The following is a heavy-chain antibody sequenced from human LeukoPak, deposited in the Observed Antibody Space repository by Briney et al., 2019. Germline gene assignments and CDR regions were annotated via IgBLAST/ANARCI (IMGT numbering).Heavy chain of an antibody. Sequence: GGSLRLSCAASGFTFYDYAMRWVRQAPGKGLEWVSGISWNSGSIGYADSVKGRFTISRDNAKNSLYLQMNSLRAEDTALYYCAKVGFVDFWSGYFDYWGQGTLVTVSS. CDR3: AKVGFVDFWSGYFDY. D-gene: IGHD3-3*01. CDR1: GFTFYDYA. CDR2: ISWNSGSI. V-gene: IGHV3-9*01. J-gene: IGHJ4*02.